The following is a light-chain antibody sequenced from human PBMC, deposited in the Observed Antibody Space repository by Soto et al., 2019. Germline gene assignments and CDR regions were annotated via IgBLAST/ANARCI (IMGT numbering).Light chain of an antibody. V-gene: IGKV1-12*01. CDR2: VAS. Sequence: DIQMTQSPPSVSASVGDRVTITCRASQAINGWLSWYQQKLGKAPKLLISVASRLESGVPSRFSGSGAGTEFSLTVTSLQPEDFATYYCQQAFRFPHTFGQGTRLEI. CDR3: QQAFRFPHT. J-gene: IGKJ2*01. CDR1: QAINGW.